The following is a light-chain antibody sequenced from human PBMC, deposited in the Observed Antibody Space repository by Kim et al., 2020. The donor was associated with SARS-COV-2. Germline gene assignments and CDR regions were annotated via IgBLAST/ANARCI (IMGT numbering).Light chain of an antibody. Sequence: SYELTQPPSVSVAPGKTAGITCGGDNIGSKSVYWYQQKPGQAPVLVIYYDSDRPSGIPERFSGSNSGNTATLTISRVEAGDEADYYCQVWDSRSDRVVFGGGTKVTVL. CDR1: NIGSKS. J-gene: IGLJ2*01. CDR3: QVWDSRSDRVV. V-gene: IGLV3-21*04. CDR2: YDS.